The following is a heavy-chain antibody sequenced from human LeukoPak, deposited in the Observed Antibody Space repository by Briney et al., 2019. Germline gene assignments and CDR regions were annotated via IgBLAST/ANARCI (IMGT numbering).Heavy chain of an antibody. D-gene: IGHD3-10*02. CDR3: AELGITMIGGV. Sequence: GGSLRVSCAASGFTFSSYEMNWVRQAPGKGLEWVLYIICSGSTIYYADSVKGRFTISRDNAKNSLYLQMNSLRPEDTAVYYCAELGITMIGGVWGKGTTVTISS. J-gene: IGHJ6*04. CDR2: IICSGSTI. CDR1: GFTFSSYE. V-gene: IGHV3-48*03.